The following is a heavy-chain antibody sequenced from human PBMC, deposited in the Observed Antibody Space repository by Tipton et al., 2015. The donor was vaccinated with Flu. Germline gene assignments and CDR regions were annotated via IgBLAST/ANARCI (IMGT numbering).Heavy chain of an antibody. J-gene: IGHJ6*02. CDR3: ASFKQLVRYYYYYGMDV. Sequence: SLRLSCAASGFTFSSYEMNWVRQAPGKGLEWVSYISSSGSTIYYADSVKGRFTISRDNAKNSLYLQMNSLRAEDTAVYYCASFKQLVRYYYYYGMDVWGQGTTVTVSS. CDR2: ISSSGSTI. CDR1: GFTFSSYE. D-gene: IGHD6-6*01. V-gene: IGHV3-48*03.